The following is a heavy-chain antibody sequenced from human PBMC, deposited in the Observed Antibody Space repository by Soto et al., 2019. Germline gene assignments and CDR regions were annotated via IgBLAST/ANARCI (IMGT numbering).Heavy chain of an antibody. CDR2: INHSGST. CDR1: GGSLRGYY. Sequence: PSETLSLTCAVYGGSLRGYYWSWIRPPPGKGLEWIGEINHSGSTNYNPSLKSRVTISVDTSKNQFSLKLSSVTAADTAVYYCARGRWRQYYYYGMDVWGQGTTVTVSS. CDR3: ARGRWRQYYYYGMDV. J-gene: IGHJ6*02. D-gene: IGHD2-21*02. V-gene: IGHV4-34*01.